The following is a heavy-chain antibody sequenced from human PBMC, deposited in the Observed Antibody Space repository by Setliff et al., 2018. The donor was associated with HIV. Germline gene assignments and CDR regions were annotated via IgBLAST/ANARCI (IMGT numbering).Heavy chain of an antibody. Sequence: SETLSLTCPVSGGSISSGGYYWSWIRQHPGKGLEWIGYIYDSGKTYYNPALKSRVSISVDTSKNQFSLDLRSVTAADTAVYYCARGTRTSLNWFDPWGQGTLVTVSS. CDR1: GGSISSGGYY. D-gene: IGHD2-8*01. CDR2: IYDSGKT. J-gene: IGHJ5*02. V-gene: IGHV4-31*03. CDR3: ARGTRTSLNWFDP.